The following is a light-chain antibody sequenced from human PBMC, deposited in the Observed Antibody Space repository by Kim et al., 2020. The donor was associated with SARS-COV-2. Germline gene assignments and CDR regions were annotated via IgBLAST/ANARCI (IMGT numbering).Light chain of an antibody. Sequence: VSPGQTATITCSGDKLGDKYACWYQQKPGQSPVLVIYQDSKRPSGIPERFSGSNSGNTATLTISGTQAMDEADYYCQAWDSSTVVFGGGTQLTVL. V-gene: IGLV3-1*01. CDR3: QAWDSSTVV. CDR1: KLGDKY. CDR2: QDS. J-gene: IGLJ2*01.